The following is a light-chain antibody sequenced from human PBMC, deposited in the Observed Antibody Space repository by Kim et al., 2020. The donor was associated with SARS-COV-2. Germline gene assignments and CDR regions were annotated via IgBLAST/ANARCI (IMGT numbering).Light chain of an antibody. CDR2: AAS. CDR3: QQYDSYPRT. V-gene: IGKV1D-16*01. J-gene: IGKJ1*01. CDR1: QGISSW. Sequence: DIQMTQSQSSLSASVGDRVTITCRASQGISSWLAWYQQKPEKAPKSLSYAASSLRSGIPSRFSGSGSGTDFTLTISSLQPEDFATYYCQQYDSYPRTFGQGTKVDIK.